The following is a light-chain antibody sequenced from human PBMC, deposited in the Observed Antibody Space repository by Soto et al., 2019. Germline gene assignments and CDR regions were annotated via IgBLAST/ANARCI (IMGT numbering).Light chain of an antibody. CDR2: SNN. CDR1: SSHIGRNT. J-gene: IGLJ3*02. CDR3: AAWDDSLSGWV. Sequence: QSVLTQPPSASGTPGQRVTISCSGSSSHIGRNTVNWYQQLPGRAPTLLIHSNNQRPSGVPDRFSGSKSGTSASLAISGLQSEDEADYYCAAWDDSLSGWVFGGGTKLTVL. V-gene: IGLV1-44*01.